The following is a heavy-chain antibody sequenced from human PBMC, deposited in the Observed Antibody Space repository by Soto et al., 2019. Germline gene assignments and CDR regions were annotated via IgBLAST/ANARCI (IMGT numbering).Heavy chain of an antibody. CDR1: GFTVSSKY. CDR2: IQNVGPT. J-gene: IGHJ6*04. Sequence: EVQLVESGGGLVQPGGSLRLSCAASGFTVSSKYMSWVRQAPGKGLEWVSLIQNVGPTYYADSVKGRFTISRDTSENTVHLQMDSLRAEDTAVYYCASDDVLCDGGRCYGVPLDVWGKATTVTVSS. V-gene: IGHV3-66*01. CDR3: ASDDVLCDGGRCYGVPLDV. D-gene: IGHD2-15*01.